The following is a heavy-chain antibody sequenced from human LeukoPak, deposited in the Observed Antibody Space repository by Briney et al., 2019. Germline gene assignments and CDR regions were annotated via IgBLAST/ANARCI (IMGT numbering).Heavy chain of an antibody. V-gene: IGHV4-39*07. J-gene: IGHJ3*02. D-gene: IGHD2-15*01. CDR3: ARDRYCSGPFCREGAFDI. Sequence: AETLSLTCTVSGGSISSSDYYWGWIRQPPGKGLEWLGSIHYSGDTYYKSSLNSRVTISVDTSKNQFSLNLSSVTAADTALYFCARDRYCSGPFCREGAFDIWGQGTKVAVSS. CDR1: GGSISSSDYY. CDR2: IHYSGDT.